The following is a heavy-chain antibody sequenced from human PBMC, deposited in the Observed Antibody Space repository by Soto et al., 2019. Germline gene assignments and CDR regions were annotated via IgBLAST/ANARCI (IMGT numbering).Heavy chain of an antibody. V-gene: IGHV3-30*18. CDR3: AKALGELSPESYDY. CDR2: ISYDGSDK. J-gene: IGHJ4*02. Sequence: AASGFTFSSYAMHWVRQAPGKGLEWVAVISYDGSDKYYADSVKGRFTISRDNSKNTLNLQMNSLRADDTAVYYCAKALGELSPESYDYWGQGTPVTVSS. D-gene: IGHD3-16*02. CDR1: GFTFSSYA.